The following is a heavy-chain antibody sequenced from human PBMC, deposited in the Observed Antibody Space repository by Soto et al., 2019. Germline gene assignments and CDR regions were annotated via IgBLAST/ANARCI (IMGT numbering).Heavy chain of an antibody. CDR1: GYTFTSYS. CDR2: INVYNGNT. J-gene: IGHJ4*02. D-gene: IGHD4-4*01. Sequence: ASVKVSCKASGYTFTSYSISWVRQAPGQGLEWMGWINVYNGNTKYAQKFQGRVTMTTGTSTSTVYMELRSLSSDDTAVYYCARDGVAVTTGISGYWGQGTLVTVSS. CDR3: ARDGVAVTTGISGY. V-gene: IGHV1-18*01.